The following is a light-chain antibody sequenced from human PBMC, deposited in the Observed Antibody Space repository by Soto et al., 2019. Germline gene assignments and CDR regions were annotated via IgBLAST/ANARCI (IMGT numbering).Light chain of an antibody. CDR2: DAS. J-gene: IGKJ1*01. CDR3: QQYSSYWT. CDR1: QSISTW. V-gene: IGKV1-5*01. Sequence: DIQMTQSPSTLSASVGDRVTITCRASQSISTWLAWYQQKPGKAPKLLIYDASSLEGGVPSRFSGSGSGTEFTLTISSLQPDDFASYYCQQYSSYWTFGQGTKVDIK.